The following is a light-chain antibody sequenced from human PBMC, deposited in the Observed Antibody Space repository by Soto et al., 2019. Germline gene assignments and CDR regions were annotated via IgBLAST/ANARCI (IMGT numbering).Light chain of an antibody. CDR2: AAS. V-gene: IGKV3-15*01. Sequence: EIVMTQSPATLSVSPGERATLSCRASQSVSNNLAWYQQKPGRAPRLLIYAASIRATGIPARFSVSGSGTEFTLTISSLQSEDFAVYYCQKYDSWTFGQGTKVDIK. J-gene: IGKJ1*01. CDR3: QKYDSWT. CDR1: QSVSNN.